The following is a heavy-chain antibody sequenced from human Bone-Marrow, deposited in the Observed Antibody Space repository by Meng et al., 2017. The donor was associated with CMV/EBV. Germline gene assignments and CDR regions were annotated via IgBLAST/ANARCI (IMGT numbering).Heavy chain of an antibody. CDR3: AKGSDCSGGSCYYYGMDV. Sequence: GESLKISCAASGFTFSSYWMHWVRQAPGKGLVWVSRINSDGSSTSYADSVKGRFTISRDNAKNTLYLQMNSLRAEDTAVYYCAKGSDCSGGSCYYYGMDVWGQGTTVTVSS. V-gene: IGHV3-74*01. CDR2: INSDGSST. D-gene: IGHD2-15*01. CDR1: GFTFSSYW. J-gene: IGHJ6*02.